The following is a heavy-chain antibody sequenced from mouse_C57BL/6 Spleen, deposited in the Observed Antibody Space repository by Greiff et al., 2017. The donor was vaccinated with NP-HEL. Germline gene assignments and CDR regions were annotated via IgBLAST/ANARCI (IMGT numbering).Heavy chain of an antibody. CDR1: GYTFTSYW. CDR3: ARYDTVVYFDY. J-gene: IGHJ2*01. CDR2: IDPSDSYT. D-gene: IGHD1-1*01. Sequence: VQLQQPGAELVRPGASVKLSCKASGYTFTSYWMQWVKQRPGQGLEWIGEIDPSDSYTNYNQKFKGKATLTVDKSSSTVYLQLSSLTSDDSAFYYCARYDTVVYFDYWGQGTTLTVSS. V-gene: IGHV1-69*02.